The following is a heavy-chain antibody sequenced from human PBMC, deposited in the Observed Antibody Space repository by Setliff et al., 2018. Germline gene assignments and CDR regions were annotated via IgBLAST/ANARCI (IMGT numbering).Heavy chain of an antibody. Sequence: GGSLRLSCAASGFTFSSYGMHWVRQAPGKGLEWIAYISNAGGAVNYADSVKGRFTISRDNAKNTVYLQMNSLRAKDTAVYYCARVASGWWWFDYWGQGTLVTVSS. J-gene: IGHJ4*02. CDR2: ISNAGGAV. CDR3: ARVASGWWWFDY. V-gene: IGHV3-48*04. CDR1: GFTFSSYG. D-gene: IGHD6-19*01.